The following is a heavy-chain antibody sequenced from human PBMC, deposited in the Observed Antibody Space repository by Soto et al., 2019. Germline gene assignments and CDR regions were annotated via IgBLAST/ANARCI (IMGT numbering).Heavy chain of an antibody. CDR3: AKDVSSWSQGYFDY. J-gene: IGHJ4*02. V-gene: IGHV3-23*01. CDR1: GFTFSSYA. CDR2: ISGSGGTT. D-gene: IGHD6-13*01. Sequence: EVQLLESGGGLVQPGGSLRLSCAASGFTFSSYAMSWVRQAPGKGLEWVSAISGSGGTTFYADSVKGRFTISRDNSKNTLYLQMNGLRAEDTAVYYCAKDVSSWSQGYFDYWGQGTLVTVSS.